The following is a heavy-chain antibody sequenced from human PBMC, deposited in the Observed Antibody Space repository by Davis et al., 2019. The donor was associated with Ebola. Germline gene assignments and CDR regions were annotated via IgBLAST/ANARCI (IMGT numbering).Heavy chain of an antibody. V-gene: IGHV1-2*02. CDR2: INPNSGGT. J-gene: IGHJ4*02. Sequence: ASVKVSCKASGYTFTGYYMHWVRQAPGQGLEWMGWINPNSGGTKYAQKFQGRVTMTRDTSIRTAYMELSRLISDDTAVYYCARDRECSGGNCPGVFDYWGQGTLVTVSS. CDR1: GYTFTGYY. D-gene: IGHD2-15*01. CDR3: ARDRECSGGNCPGVFDY.